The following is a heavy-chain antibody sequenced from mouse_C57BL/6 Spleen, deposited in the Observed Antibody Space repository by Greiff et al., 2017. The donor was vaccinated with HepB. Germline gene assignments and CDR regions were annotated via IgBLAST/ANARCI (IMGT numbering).Heavy chain of an antibody. V-gene: IGHV2-5*01. J-gene: IGHJ4*01. D-gene: IGHD2-4*01. Sequence: QVQLQQSGPGLVQPSQSLSITCTVSGFSLTSYGVHWVRLSPGKGLEWLGVIWRGGSTDYNAAFMSRLSITKDNSKSQVFFKMNSLQADDTAIYYCAKNHDYDGYYYAMDYWGQGTSVTVSS. CDR3: AKNHDYDGYYYAMDY. CDR2: IWRGGST. CDR1: GFSLTSYG.